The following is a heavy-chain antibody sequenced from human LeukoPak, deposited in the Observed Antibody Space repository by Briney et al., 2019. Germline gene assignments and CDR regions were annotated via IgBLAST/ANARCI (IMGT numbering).Heavy chain of an antibody. CDR1: GGTFSSYA. CDR3: ARGDSSGSYFDY. D-gene: IGHD3-22*01. J-gene: IGHJ4*02. Sequence: SVKVSCKASGGTFSSYAISWVRQAPGQGLEWMGGIIPIFGTANYAQKFQGRVTITTDESTSTAYMELSSLRSEDTAVYYCARGDSSGSYFDYWGQGTLVTVSS. V-gene: IGHV1-69*05. CDR2: IIPIFGTA.